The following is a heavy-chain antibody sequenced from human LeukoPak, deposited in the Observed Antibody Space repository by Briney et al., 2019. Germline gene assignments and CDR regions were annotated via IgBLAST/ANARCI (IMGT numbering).Heavy chain of an antibody. Sequence: ASVKVSCKTSGYSLTGYYIHWVRQAPGQGFEWLGWINPNSGGTNYAQMFQDSVSMTRDTSINTAYMELSSLRLDDTAVYYCASGVAPAGRRLDPWGQGTLITVSS. CDR3: ASGVAPAGRRLDP. J-gene: IGHJ5*02. V-gene: IGHV1-2*02. D-gene: IGHD2-15*01. CDR1: GYSLTGYY. CDR2: INPNSGGT.